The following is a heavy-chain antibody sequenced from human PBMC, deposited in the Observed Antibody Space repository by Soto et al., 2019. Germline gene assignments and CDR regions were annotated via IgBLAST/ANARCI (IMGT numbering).Heavy chain of an antibody. CDR2: AYYSGST. Sequence: SETLSLTCTVSGDSVNTGSYYWSWIRQPPGKGLEWIGYAYYSGSTNYNPSLKSRVTISLDTSKNQFSLKLSSVTAADTAVYNCAGTEYSGYDYFDYWGQGTLVTVSS. CDR3: AGTEYSGYDYFDY. D-gene: IGHD5-12*01. V-gene: IGHV4-61*01. CDR1: GDSVNTGSYY. J-gene: IGHJ4*02.